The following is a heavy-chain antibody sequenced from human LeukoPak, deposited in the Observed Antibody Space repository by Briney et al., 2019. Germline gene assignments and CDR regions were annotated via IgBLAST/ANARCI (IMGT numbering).Heavy chain of an antibody. CDR1: GFTFSDYY. CDR3: ARADGAVAAIFDY. Sequence: PGGSLRLSCAASGFTFSDYYMSWIRQAPGKGLEWVSYISSNGSTIYYTDSVKGRFTVSRDNAKNSLYLQMNSLRVEDTAVYYCARADGAVAAIFDYWGQGNLVTVSS. V-gene: IGHV3-11*01. J-gene: IGHJ4*02. D-gene: IGHD6-19*01. CDR2: ISSNGSTI.